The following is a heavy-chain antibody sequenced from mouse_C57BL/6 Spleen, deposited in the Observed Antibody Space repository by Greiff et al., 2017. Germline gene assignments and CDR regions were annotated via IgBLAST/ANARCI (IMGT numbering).Heavy chain of an antibody. CDR1: GYAFSSYW. Sequence: QVQLQQSRAELVKPGASVKISCKASGYAFSSYWMNWVKQRPGKGLEWIGQIYPGDGDTNYNGKFKGKATLTADKSSSTAYMQLSSLTSEDSAVYFCARSYYDYDALYYYAMDYWGQGTSVTVSS. J-gene: IGHJ4*01. D-gene: IGHD2-4*01. V-gene: IGHV1-80*01. CDR3: ARSYYDYDALYYYAMDY. CDR2: IYPGDGDT.